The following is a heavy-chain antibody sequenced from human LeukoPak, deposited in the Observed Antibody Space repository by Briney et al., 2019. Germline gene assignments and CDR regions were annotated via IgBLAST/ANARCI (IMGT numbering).Heavy chain of an antibody. CDR2: INHSGST. Sequence: SETLSLTCAVYGGSFSGYYRSWIRQPPGKGLEWIGEINHSGSTNYNPSLKSRVTISVDTSKNQFSLKLSSVTAADTAVYYCARAKRYYYDSSGYYRPKPFDYWGQGTLVTVSS. CDR3: ARAKRYYYDSSGYYRPKPFDY. V-gene: IGHV4-34*01. CDR1: GGSFSGYY. D-gene: IGHD3-22*01. J-gene: IGHJ4*02.